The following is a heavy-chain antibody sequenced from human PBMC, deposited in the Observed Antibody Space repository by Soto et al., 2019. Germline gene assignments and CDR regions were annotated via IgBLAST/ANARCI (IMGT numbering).Heavy chain of an antibody. CDR1: GGSISSGGYY. CDR3: ARELDGIDV. Sequence: LSLTCTVSGGSISSGGYYWSWIRQHPGKGLEWVSYITSSGSYTKYADSVKCRFTISRDNAKNSLYLQMNSLRAEDTAVYYCARELDGIDVWGQGTTVTVSS. J-gene: IGHJ6*02. V-gene: IGHV3-11*05. CDR2: ITSSGSYT.